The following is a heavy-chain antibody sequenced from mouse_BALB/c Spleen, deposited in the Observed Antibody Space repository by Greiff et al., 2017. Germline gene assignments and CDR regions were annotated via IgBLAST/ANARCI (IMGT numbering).Heavy chain of an antibody. CDR3: ASDLGHYYGDDAMDY. D-gene: IGHD1-2*01. J-gene: IGHJ4*01. CDR1: GFTFSSYA. Sequence: EVQLVESGGGLVKPGGSLKLSCAASGFTFSSYAMSWVRQSPEKRLEWVAEISSGGSYTYYPDTVTGRFTISRDNAKNTLYLEMSSLRSEDTAMYYCASDLGHYYGDDAMDYWGQGTSVTVSA. V-gene: IGHV5-9-4*01. CDR2: ISSGGSYT.